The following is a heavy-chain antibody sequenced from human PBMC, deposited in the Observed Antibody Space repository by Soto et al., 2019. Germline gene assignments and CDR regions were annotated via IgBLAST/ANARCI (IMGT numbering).Heavy chain of an antibody. Sequence: ASVKVSCKASGYTLSTYALHWVRQAPGQSLAWMGWIDADNYDTKYSQKFKGRVTITRDTSANTAYMEVNSLRFEDTAVYYCARGGSAIFDYWGPGTLVTVSS. CDR3: ARGGSAIFDY. J-gene: IGHJ4*02. D-gene: IGHD2-2*01. CDR2: IDADNYDT. V-gene: IGHV1-3*01. CDR1: GYTLSTYA.